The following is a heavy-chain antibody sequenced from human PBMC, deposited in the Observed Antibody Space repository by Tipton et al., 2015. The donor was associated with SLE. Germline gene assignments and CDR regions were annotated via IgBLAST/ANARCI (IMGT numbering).Heavy chain of an antibody. D-gene: IGHD4-17*01. CDR2: IYYSGST. V-gene: IGHV4-59*11. J-gene: IGHJ4*02. CDR3: ARDLREYGDAHFDY. CDR1: GGSISSHY. Sequence: TLSLTCTVSGGSISSHYWCWIRQPPGKGLEWIGYIYYSGSTNYNPPLKSRVTISVDTTKNQFSLKLSSVTAADKAVYYCARDLREYGDAHFDYWGQGTLVTVSS.